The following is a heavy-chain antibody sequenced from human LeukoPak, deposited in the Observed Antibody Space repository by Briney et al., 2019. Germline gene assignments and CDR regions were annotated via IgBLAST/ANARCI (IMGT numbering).Heavy chain of an antibody. D-gene: IGHD3-10*02. V-gene: IGHV3-23*01. CDR1: GFTYSSYA. Sequence: GGSLRLSCAASGFTYSSYAMSLVRQAPGKGLEWVSAISDSGGSTYYADSVKGRFTISRDNPKNTLYLQMNSLRAEDAAVYYCAKDVVRGVTFDYWGQGTLVTVSS. CDR2: ISDSGGST. CDR3: AKDVVRGVTFDY. J-gene: IGHJ4*02.